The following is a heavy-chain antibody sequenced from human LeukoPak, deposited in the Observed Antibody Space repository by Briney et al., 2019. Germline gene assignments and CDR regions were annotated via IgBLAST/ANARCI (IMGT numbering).Heavy chain of an antibody. J-gene: IGHJ3*02. Sequence: PGGSLRLSCAASGFTFSSYSMNWVRQAPGKGLEWVSSISSSSSYIYYADSVKGRFTISRDNAKNSLYLQMNSLRAEDTAVYYCAREPRGYSSDMADAFDIWGQGTMVTASS. CDR2: ISSSSSYI. D-gene: IGHD5-18*01. CDR3: AREPRGYSSDMADAFDI. CDR1: GFTFSSYS. V-gene: IGHV3-21*04.